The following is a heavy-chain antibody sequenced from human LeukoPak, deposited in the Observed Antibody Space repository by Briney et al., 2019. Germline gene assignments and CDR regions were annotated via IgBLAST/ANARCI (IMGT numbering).Heavy chain of an antibody. D-gene: IGHD6-13*01. Sequence: GGSLRLSCAASGFTVSSNYMSWVRQAPGKGLEWVSVIYSGGSTYYADSVKGRFTISRDNSKNTLYLQMNSLRAEDTAVYYCAKGLQQLVRYYYYMDVWGKGTTVTVSS. CDR3: AKGLQQLVRYYYYMDV. CDR1: GFTVSSNY. J-gene: IGHJ6*03. CDR2: IYSGGST. V-gene: IGHV3-66*01.